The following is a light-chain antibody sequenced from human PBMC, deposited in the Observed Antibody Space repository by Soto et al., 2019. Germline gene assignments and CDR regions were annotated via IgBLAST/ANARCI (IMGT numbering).Light chain of an antibody. CDR2: EVS. CDR1: SSDVGGYNF. V-gene: IGLV2-14*01. J-gene: IGLJ2*01. Sequence: QSALTQPASVSGSPGQSITISCTGTSSDVGGYNFVSWYQHNPGKAPKLVIYEVSNRPSGLSNRFSGSKSGNTASLTISGLQAEDEADYYCSSYTSSTTLVFGGGTKVTVL. CDR3: SSYTSSTTLV.